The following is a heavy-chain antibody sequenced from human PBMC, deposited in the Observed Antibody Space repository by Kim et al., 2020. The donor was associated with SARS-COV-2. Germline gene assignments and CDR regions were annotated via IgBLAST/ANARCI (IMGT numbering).Heavy chain of an antibody. V-gene: IGHV4-39*02. CDR3: ARASYSYYYYGMDV. CDR1: GGAISSSYY. CDR2: ITYNGNT. J-gene: IGHJ6*01. Sequence: SETLSLTCSVSGGAISSSYYWVWIRQPPGRGLEWIGSITYNGNTYYNASVKSRATVSLDTSKYHLSLKLTSVTAADTAVYYCARASYSYYYYGMDVWGQGTTITVSS.